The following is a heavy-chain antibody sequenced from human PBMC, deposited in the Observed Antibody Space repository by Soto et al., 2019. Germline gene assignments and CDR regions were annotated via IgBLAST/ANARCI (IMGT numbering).Heavy chain of an antibody. D-gene: IGHD6-13*01. Sequence: GGSLRLSCGASGFSVSNNYMSWGRQAPGKGLEWVSVIYSGGNTYYADSVKGRFTISRDKSKNTLFLQMNSLRAEDTAVYYCARDNYSSDVYNSNGMDVWGQGTTVT. J-gene: IGHJ6*02. CDR3: ARDNYSSDVYNSNGMDV. CDR1: GFSVSNNY. V-gene: IGHV3-53*01. CDR2: IYSGGNT.